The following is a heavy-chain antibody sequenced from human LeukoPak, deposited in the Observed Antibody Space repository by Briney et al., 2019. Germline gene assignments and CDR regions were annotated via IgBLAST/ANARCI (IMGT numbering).Heavy chain of an antibody. CDR3: ASGDYLDY. CDR1: GFTFSSYA. Sequence: GGSLRLSCAASGFTFSSYAMHWVRQAPGKGLEWVAVISYDGSNKYYADSVKGRFTISRDNSKNTLYLQMNGLRAEDTAVYYCASGDYLDYWGQGTLVTVSS. D-gene: IGHD4-17*01. J-gene: IGHJ4*02. V-gene: IGHV3-30-3*01. CDR2: ISYDGSNK.